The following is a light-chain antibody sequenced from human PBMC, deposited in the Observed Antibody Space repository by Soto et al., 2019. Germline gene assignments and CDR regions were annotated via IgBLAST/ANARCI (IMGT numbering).Light chain of an antibody. Sequence: EIVLMQSPDTLSLSPVERATLSCRASRSVSSRYFAWYQQKPGQAPRLLIYGVSSRATGIPDRFSGSGSGTDFTLTISRLEPEDSAVYFCQQYGDTPYTFGQGTKLEIK. CDR1: RSVSSRY. CDR3: QQYGDTPYT. J-gene: IGKJ2*01. CDR2: GVS. V-gene: IGKV3-20*01.